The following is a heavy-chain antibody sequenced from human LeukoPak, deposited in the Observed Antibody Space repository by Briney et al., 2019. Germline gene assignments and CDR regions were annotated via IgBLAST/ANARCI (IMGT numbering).Heavy chain of an antibody. CDR3: ARQPLVGPTTFDY. J-gene: IGHJ4*02. CDR1: GFTFSSYN. CDR2: ISSSSTYI. Sequence: GGSLRLSCAASGFTFSSYNMNWVRQAPGKGLEWGSSISSSSTYIYYADSVKCRFTISRDDAKNSLFLQMISLRAEDTAVYYCARQPLVGPTTFDYWGQGTLVTVSS. D-gene: IGHD1-26*01. V-gene: IGHV3-21*01.